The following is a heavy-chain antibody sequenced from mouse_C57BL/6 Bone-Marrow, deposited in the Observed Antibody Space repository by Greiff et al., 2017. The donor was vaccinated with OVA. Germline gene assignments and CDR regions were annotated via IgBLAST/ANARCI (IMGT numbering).Heavy chain of an antibody. CDR2: INPNYGTT. CDR3: ATYGNFYYYAMDY. Sequence: VQLKESGPELVKPGASVKISCKASGYSFTDYNMNWVKQSNGKSLEWIGVINPNYGTTSYNQKFKGKATLTVDQSSSTAYMQLNSLTSEDSAVYYCATYGNFYYYAMDYWGQGTSVTVSS. J-gene: IGHJ4*01. V-gene: IGHV1-39*01. D-gene: IGHD2-1*01. CDR1: GYSFTDYN.